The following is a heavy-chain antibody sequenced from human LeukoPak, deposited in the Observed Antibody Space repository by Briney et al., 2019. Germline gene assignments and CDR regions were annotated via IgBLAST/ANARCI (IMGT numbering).Heavy chain of an antibody. CDR1: GFTFSSYA. CDR2: ISYDGSNK. Sequence: GRSLRLSCAASGFTFSSYAMHWVRQAQGKGLEWVAVISYDGSNKYYADSVKGRLTICRDNSKNTLYLQMNSLRAEDTAVYYCARGVRIAVAGYIDYWGQGTLVTVSS. CDR3: ARGVRIAVAGYIDY. J-gene: IGHJ4*02. V-gene: IGHV3-30*04. D-gene: IGHD6-19*01.